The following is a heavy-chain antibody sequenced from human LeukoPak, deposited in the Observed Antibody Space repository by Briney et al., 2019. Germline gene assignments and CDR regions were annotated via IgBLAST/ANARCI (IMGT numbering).Heavy chain of an antibody. V-gene: IGHV3-7*03. D-gene: IGHD4-23*01. J-gene: IGHJ4*02. CDR2: IKEDGSEK. CDR3: ARDRTGGYFDY. CDR1: GLTFSNYW. Sequence: PGGSLRLSCAASGLTFSNYWMSWVRQAPGKGLEWVANIKEDGSEKYYVDSMKGRFTISRDNAKNSLYLRMSSLRVEDTAVYYCARDRTGGYFDYWGQGTLVTVSS.